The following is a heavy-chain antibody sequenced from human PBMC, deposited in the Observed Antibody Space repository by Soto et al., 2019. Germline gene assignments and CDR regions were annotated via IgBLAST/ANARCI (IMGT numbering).Heavy chain of an antibody. CDR3: AREEVAAAGHRWFDP. CDR1: GYSFTSYW. CDR2: IYPGDSDT. J-gene: IGHJ5*02. V-gene: IGHV5-51*01. D-gene: IGHD6-13*01. Sequence: ESLTISCKGSGYSFTSYWIGWVRQMPGKGLEWMGIIYPGDSDTRYSPSFQGQVTISADKSISTAYLQWSSLKASDTAMYYCAREEVAAAGHRWFDPWGQGTLVTVSS.